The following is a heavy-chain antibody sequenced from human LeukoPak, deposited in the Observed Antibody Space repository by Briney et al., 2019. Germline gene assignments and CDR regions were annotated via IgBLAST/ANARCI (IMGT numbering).Heavy chain of an antibody. CDR2: ITSSSSPT. J-gene: IGHJ4*02. CDR1: GFTFSNYS. D-gene: IGHD3-22*01. Sequence: GGSLRLSCAASGFTFSNYSMSWVRQAPGKGLEWVSYITSSSSPTYYADSVRGRFTISRDNAKNSLYLQMNSLRVEDTAVYYCARGGSSGSMIYWGQGTLVTVSS. CDR3: ARGGSSGSMIY. V-gene: IGHV3-48*01.